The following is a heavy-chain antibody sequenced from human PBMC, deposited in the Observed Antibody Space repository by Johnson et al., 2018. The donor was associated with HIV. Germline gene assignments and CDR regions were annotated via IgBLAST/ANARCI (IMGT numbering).Heavy chain of an antibody. D-gene: IGHD6-13*01. J-gene: IGHJ3*02. CDR1: GFTFSNAW. CDR2: IKSETDGGTT. V-gene: IGHV3-15*01. CDR3: TTGQLGGASDI. Sequence: EVQLVESGGGFVKPGGSLRLSCAASGFTFSNAWMSWVRQAPGKGLEWVGRIKSETDGGTTDSAVPVKGRFTISRDDSKNTLYLQMNSLKIEDTAVYYCTTGQLGGASDIWGQGTMVTVSS.